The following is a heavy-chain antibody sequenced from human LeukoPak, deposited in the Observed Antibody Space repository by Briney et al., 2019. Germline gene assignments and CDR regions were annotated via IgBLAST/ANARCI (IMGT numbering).Heavy chain of an antibody. CDR2: ITRSGYYT. Sequence: GGSLRLSCAAPGFTLSDYCMSWIRQAPGKGLEWGSYITRSGYYTNYADSVKGRFTISGDNAKNSLYLQMNSLRPDDTAVYYCARRNWFDPWGQGTLVIVSS. CDR1: GFTLSDYC. CDR3: ARRNWFDP. V-gene: IGHV3-11*03. D-gene: IGHD2/OR15-2a*01. J-gene: IGHJ5*02.